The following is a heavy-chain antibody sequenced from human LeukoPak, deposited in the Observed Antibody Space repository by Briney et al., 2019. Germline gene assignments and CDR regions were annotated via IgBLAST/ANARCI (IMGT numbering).Heavy chain of an antibody. CDR1: GYTFTSYA. D-gene: IGHD5-24*01. J-gene: IGHJ4*02. V-gene: IGHV1-2*02. CDR3: ARDRYGDGFAHLDY. CDR2: ITPSGGT. Sequence: ASVKVSCKASGYTFTSYAIHWVRQAPGQGLEWMGWITPSGGTDYPQKFQGRVAITWDTSITTTYMDLSRLTSDDTAVYYCARDRYGDGFAHLDYWGQGALVTVSS.